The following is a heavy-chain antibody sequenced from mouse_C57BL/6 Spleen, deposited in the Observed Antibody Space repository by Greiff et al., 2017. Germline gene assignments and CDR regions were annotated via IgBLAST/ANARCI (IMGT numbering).Heavy chain of an antibody. Sequence: EVKLMESGGGLVQPKGSLKLSCAASGFTFNTYAMHWVRQAPGKGLEWVARIRSKISNYATYYADSVKDRFTISRDDSQSMLSLQMNNLKTEDTAMYYFVREFYGNYGLGAMGYWGQGTSVTVSS. CDR3: VREFYGNYGLGAMGY. D-gene: IGHD2-1*01. CDR2: IRSKISNYAT. J-gene: IGHJ4*01. CDR1: GFTFNTYA. V-gene: IGHV10-3*01.